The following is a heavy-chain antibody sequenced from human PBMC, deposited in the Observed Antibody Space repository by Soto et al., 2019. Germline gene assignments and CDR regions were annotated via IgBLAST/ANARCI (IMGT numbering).Heavy chain of an antibody. CDR1: GGSISSSSYY. V-gene: IGHV4-39*01. J-gene: IGHJ4*02. CDR2: IYYSGST. Sequence: SETLSLTCTVSGGSISSSSYYWGWIRQPPGKGLEWIGSIYYSGSTYYNPSLKSRVTISVDTSKNQFSLKLSSVTAADTAVYYCARHMGVADYNWGQGTLVTVSS. D-gene: IGHD6-19*01. CDR3: ARHMGVADYN.